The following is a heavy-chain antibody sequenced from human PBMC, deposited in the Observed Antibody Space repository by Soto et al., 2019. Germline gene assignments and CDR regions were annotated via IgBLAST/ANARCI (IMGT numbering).Heavy chain of an antibody. V-gene: IGHV3-48*01. D-gene: IGHD6-25*01. CDR1: GFTFYTYS. CDR3: ARYQSRYSGYPFDY. Sequence: EVQLVESGGGLVQPGGSLRLSCAASGFTFYTYSMNWVRQAPGKGLEWISYIDSSGSITYYADSVKGRFTLSRDNAKNSLYLQMSSLRAEDTAVYYCARYQSRYSGYPFDYWGQGKMVTVSS. CDR2: IDSSGSIT. J-gene: IGHJ4*02.